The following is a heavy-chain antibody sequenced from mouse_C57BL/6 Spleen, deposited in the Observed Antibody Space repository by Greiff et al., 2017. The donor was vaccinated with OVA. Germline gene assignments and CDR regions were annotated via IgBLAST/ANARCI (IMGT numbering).Heavy chain of an antibody. CDR3: TRPSTVVAKGYFDV. V-gene: IGHV1-15*01. D-gene: IGHD1-1*01. Sequence: QVQLQQSGAELVRPGASVTLSCKASGYTFTDYEMHWVKQTPVHGLEWIGAIDPDTGGTAYNQKFKGKAILTADKSSSTAYMELRSLTSEDSAVYYCTRPSTVVAKGYFDVWGTGTTVTVSS. CDR1: GYTFTDYE. CDR2: IDPDTGGT. J-gene: IGHJ1*03.